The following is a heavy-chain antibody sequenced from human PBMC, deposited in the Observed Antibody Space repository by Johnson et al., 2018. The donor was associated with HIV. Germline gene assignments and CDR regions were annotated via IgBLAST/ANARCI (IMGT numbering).Heavy chain of an antibody. CDR2: IYSGGST. V-gene: IGHV3-66*02. D-gene: IGHD1-14*01. CDR3: AKDRGLSAFDI. CDR1: GVTVSRNY. Sequence: AAGGVTVSRNYMSWVRQSPGKGLEWVSVIYSGGSTYYADSVQGRFTISRDNSKNTLYLQMNSLRAEDTAVYYCAKDRGLSAFDIWGQGTMVTVSS. J-gene: IGHJ3*02.